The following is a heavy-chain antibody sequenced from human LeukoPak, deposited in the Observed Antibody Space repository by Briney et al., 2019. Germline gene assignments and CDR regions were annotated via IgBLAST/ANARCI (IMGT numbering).Heavy chain of an antibody. CDR1: GFTVSGIY. D-gene: IGHD4-17*01. J-gene: IGHJ4*02. Sequence: GGSLRLSCAASGFTVSGIYMSWVRQAPGKGLEWVSVIYGGGSTYYADSVKGRFTISRDNSKNMLYLQMNSLRAEDTAVYYCARGRLGYGDYDYWGQGTLVTVSS. CDR2: IYGGGST. CDR3: ARGRLGYGDYDY. V-gene: IGHV3-53*01.